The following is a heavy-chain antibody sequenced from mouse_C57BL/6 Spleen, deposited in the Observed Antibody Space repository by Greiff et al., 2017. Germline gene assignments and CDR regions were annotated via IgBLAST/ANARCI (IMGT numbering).Heavy chain of an antibody. Sequence: QVQLQQPGAELVKPGASVKLSCKASGYTFTSYWMQWVKQRPGQGLEWIGEIDPSDSYTNYNQKFKGKATLTVDTSSSTAYMQLSSLTSEDSAVYDCARAITTVVAPFDYWGQGTTLTVSS. CDR3: ARAITTVVAPFDY. CDR1: GYTFTSYW. V-gene: IGHV1-50*01. J-gene: IGHJ2*01. D-gene: IGHD1-1*01. CDR2: IDPSDSYT.